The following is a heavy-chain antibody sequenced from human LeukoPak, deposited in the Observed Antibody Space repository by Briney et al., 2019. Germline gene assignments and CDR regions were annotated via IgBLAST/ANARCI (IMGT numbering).Heavy chain of an antibody. Sequence: GGSLRLSCAASGFTFSSYAMHWVRQAPGKGLEWVAVISYDGSNKKYADSVKGRFTISRDNSKNLLYLQMNNLGAEDTAVYYCVRGGYSSFDYWGQGTLVTVSS. CDR2: ISYDGSNK. CDR1: GFTFSSYA. J-gene: IGHJ4*02. D-gene: IGHD3-10*01. CDR3: VRGGYSSFDY. V-gene: IGHV3-30*04.